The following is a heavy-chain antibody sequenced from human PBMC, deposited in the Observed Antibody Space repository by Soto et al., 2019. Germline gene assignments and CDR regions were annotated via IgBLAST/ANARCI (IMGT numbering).Heavy chain of an antibody. Sequence: EVQLLESGGGLVQPGGSLRLSCAASGFTFSSYAMSWVRQAPGKGLEWVSAIGGRGDSTYYADSVKGRFTISRDNSRDTRDRQMNSLRAEDTAVYYCAKDLIYGYHSGRPFDYWGQGTLVTVSS. J-gene: IGHJ4*02. CDR2: IGGRGDST. CDR1: GFTFSSYA. V-gene: IGHV3-23*01. CDR3: AKDLIYGYHSGRPFDY. D-gene: IGHD6-19*01.